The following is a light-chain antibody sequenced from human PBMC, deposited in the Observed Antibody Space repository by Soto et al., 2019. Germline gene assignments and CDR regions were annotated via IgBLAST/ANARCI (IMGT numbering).Light chain of an antibody. CDR3: QQRSIRPLT. V-gene: IGKV3-11*01. J-gene: IGKJ5*01. Sequence: EFVFTQSPATLSVSPGERATLSCRASQSVSSYLAWYQQKPGQAPRLLIYDASKRVTGIPARFSGSGSGTDFTLTISSLEPEDFAVYYCQQRSIRPLTFGQGTRLEIK. CDR1: QSVSSY. CDR2: DAS.